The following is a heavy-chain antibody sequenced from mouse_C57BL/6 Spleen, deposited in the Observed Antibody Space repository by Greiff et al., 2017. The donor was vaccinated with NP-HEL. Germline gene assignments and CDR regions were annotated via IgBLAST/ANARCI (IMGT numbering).Heavy chain of an antibody. J-gene: IGHJ1*03. V-gene: IGHV1-61*01. CDR2: IYPSDSET. CDR3: ARAAQGYWYFDV. Sequence: QVQLQQSGAELVRPGSSVKLSCKASGYTFTSYWMDWVKQRPGQGLEWIGNIYPSDSETHYNQKFKDKATLTVDKSSSTAYMQLSSLTSEDSAVYYCARAAQGYWYFDVWGTGTTVTVSS. D-gene: IGHD3-2*02. CDR1: GYTFTSYW.